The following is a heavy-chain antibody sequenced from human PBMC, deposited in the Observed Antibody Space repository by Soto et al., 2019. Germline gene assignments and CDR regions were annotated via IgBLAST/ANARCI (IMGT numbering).Heavy chain of an antibody. Sequence: QVQLVQSGAEVKKPGSSVKDACKASGGTFSSYAISWVRQAPGQGLEWMGGIIPIFGTANYAQKFQGRVTITADESTSTAYMELSSLRSEDTAVYYCARSRVTYYYDRSASDIWGQGTMVTVSS. CDR3: ARSRVTYYYDRSASDI. D-gene: IGHD3-22*01. CDR1: GGTFSSYA. J-gene: IGHJ3*02. V-gene: IGHV1-69*01. CDR2: IIPIFGTA.